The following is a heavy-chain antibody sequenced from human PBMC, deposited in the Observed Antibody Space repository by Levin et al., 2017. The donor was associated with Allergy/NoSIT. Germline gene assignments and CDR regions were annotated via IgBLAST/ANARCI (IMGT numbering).Heavy chain of an antibody. V-gene: IGHV4-34*01. Sequence: SETLSLTCAVYGGSFSGYYWSWIRQPPGKGLEWIGEINHSGSTNYNPSLKSRVTISVDTSKNQFSLKLSSVTAADTAVYYCARLHYSNYEALYYYYGMDVWGQGTTVTVSS. J-gene: IGHJ6*02. D-gene: IGHD4-11*01. CDR3: ARLHYSNYEALYYYYGMDV. CDR2: INHSGST. CDR1: GGSFSGYY.